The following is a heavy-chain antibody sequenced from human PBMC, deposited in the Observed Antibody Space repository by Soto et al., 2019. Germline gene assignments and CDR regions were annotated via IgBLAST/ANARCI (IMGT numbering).Heavy chain of an antibody. CDR3: ARSPYSSSWPGYYYYYYGMDV. J-gene: IGHJ6*02. V-gene: IGHV1-3*01. CDR1: GYTFTSYA. D-gene: IGHD6-13*01. CDR2: INAGNGNT. Sequence: QVPLVQSGAEVKKPGASVKVSCKASGYTFTSYAMHWVRQAPGQRLEWMGWINAGNGNTKYSQKFQGRVTITRDTSASTAYMELSSLRSEDTAVYYCARSPYSSSWPGYYYYYYGMDVWGQGTTVTVSS.